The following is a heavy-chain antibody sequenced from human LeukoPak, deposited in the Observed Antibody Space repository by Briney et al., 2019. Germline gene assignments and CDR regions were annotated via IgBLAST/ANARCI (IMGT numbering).Heavy chain of an antibody. J-gene: IGHJ4*02. CDR2: IYYSGSV. D-gene: IGHD5-24*01. Sequence: PSETLSLTCSVSGGSITSYKYYWGWIGQPPGKGLEWIGSIYYSGSVYYNQSLKSRVTTSVDTSRNQISLNMESVTAADAAVYHCAGPVERWEHLDYWGQGILVTVSS. V-gene: IGHV4-39*01. CDR3: AGPVERWEHLDY. CDR1: GGSITSYKYY.